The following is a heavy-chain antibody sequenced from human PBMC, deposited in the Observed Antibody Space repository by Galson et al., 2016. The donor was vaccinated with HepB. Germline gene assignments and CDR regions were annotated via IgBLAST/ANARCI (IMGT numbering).Heavy chain of an antibody. CDR2: IWYDGSNK. J-gene: IGHJ4*02. V-gene: IGHV3-33*01. D-gene: IGHD6-13*01. Sequence: SLRLSCAAPGFTFSSYGMHWVRQAPGKGLEWVAVIWYDGSNKYYADSVKGRFIISRDNSKNTLFLQMNSLRAEDTAVYYCAREKDSSSWYNFDYWGQGTLVTVSS. CDR1: GFTFSSYG. CDR3: AREKDSSSWYNFDY.